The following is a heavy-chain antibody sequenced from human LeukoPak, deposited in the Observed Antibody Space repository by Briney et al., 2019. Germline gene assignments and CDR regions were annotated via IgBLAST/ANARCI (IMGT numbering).Heavy chain of an antibody. D-gene: IGHD2-15*01. Sequence: GGSLRLSCAASGFTFSSSAMSSARQPPGKGLGWVSAISGSGGSAYYADSVKGRFTISRDNSKNTLYLEMNRLRAEDTAVYYCAKDLEVVAATFDYWGQGTLVTVSS. CDR3: AKDLEVVAATFDY. J-gene: IGHJ4*02. CDR2: ISGSGGSA. V-gene: IGHV3-23*01. CDR1: GFTFSSSA.